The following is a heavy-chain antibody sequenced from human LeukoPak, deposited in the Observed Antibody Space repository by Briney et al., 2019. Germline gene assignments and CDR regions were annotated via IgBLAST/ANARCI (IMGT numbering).Heavy chain of an antibody. Sequence: PSETLSLTCAVSGFSINTAHYWGWVRQPPGEGLEWIGSISHSGNAYYNPSLKSRVTISLDASKNQFSLKVTSLTAADTAVYYCARGMSSVAAVGLRGRGTLVTVSS. CDR1: GFSINTAHY. CDR3: ARGMSSVAAVGL. V-gene: IGHV4-38-2*01. CDR2: ISHSGNA. D-gene: IGHD6-13*01. J-gene: IGHJ1*01.